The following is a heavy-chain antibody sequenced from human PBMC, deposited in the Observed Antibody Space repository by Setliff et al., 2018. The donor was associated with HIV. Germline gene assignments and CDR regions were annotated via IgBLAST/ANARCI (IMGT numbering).Heavy chain of an antibody. J-gene: IGHJ4*01. CDR3: ARGLYGSGSFFFDS. V-gene: IGHV4-4*07. CDR2: MFVVESP. Sequence: NPSETLSLTFNVSGFSISSNYYGGWVRQPAGKGLEWVGRMFVVESPNYNPSLKSRLRISVDTSKRQSSLKLTSVTAADTAVYYCARGLYGSGSFFFDSW. D-gene: IGHD3-10*01. CDR1: GFSISSNY.